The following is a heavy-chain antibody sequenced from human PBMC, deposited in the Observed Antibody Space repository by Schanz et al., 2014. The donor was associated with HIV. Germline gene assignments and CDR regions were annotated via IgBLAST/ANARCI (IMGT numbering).Heavy chain of an antibody. J-gene: IGHJ6*02. CDR2: ISGSGIST. V-gene: IGHV3-23*04. CDR1: GFSFSSYA. CDR3: AKVARWDYYNMDV. Sequence: AQLVESGGGVVQPGRSLRLSCAASGFSFSSYAMSWVRQAPGKGLEWVSVISGSGISTYYADSVKGRFTISRDNSKNTLYLQMNSLRAEDTAVYHCAKVARWDYYNMDVWGQGTTVTVSS.